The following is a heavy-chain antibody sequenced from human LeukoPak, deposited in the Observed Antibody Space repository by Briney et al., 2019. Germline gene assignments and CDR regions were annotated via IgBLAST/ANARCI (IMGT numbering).Heavy chain of an antibody. J-gene: IGHJ4*02. CDR3: ASFARGLGLRLGE. V-gene: IGHV4-34*01. CDR1: GGSFSGYY. Sequence: PSETLSLTCAVYGGSFSGYYWSWIRQPPGKGLEWIGEINHSGSTNYNPSLKSRVTISVDTSKNQFSLKLSSVTAADTAVYYCASFARGLGLRLGEGGQGTLVTVSS. CDR2: INHSGST. D-gene: IGHD3-16*01.